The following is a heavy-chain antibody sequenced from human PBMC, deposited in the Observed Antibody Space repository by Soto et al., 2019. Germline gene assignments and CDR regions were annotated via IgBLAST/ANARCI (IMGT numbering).Heavy chain of an antibody. CDR1: GFTFTNAW. J-gene: IGHJ3*02. Sequence: SLRLSCAASGFTFTNAWMTWVRQGPGKGLEWVGRIKSKSDGETIDYAAPVKGRFTISRDDSKNTLYLQMNSLKTEDTAVYYCTTGPNLRPLAAFDIWGRGTVVTVSS. CDR2: IKSKSDGETI. V-gene: IGHV3-15*01. CDR3: TTGPNLRPLAAFDI.